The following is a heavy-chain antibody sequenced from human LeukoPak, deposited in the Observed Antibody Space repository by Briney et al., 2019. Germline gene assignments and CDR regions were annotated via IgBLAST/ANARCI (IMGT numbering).Heavy chain of an antibody. V-gene: IGHV4-59*01. CDR2: ISSSGST. D-gene: IGHD3-10*01. Sequence: SETLSLTCTVSGGSISSYYWSWIRQPPGKGLEWIGYISSSGSTNYNPSLDSRVTISMDTSKNQFSLKLASVTEADTAVYYCARGGYYTSGSYYDHWGQGTLVTVSS. CDR1: GGSISSYY. J-gene: IGHJ5*02. CDR3: ARGGYYTSGSYYDH.